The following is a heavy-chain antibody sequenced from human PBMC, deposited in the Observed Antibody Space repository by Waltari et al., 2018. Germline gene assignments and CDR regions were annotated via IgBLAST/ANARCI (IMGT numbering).Heavy chain of an antibody. CDR3: ARDNGGSSGWYDY. V-gene: IGHV4-34*01. CDR1: GGSFSGYY. D-gene: IGHD6-19*01. J-gene: IGHJ4*02. Sequence: QVQLQQWGAGLLKPSETLSLTCAVYGGSFSGYYWSWIRQPPGKGLEWIGEINHSGSTNYNPSLKSRVTISVDTSKNQFSLKLSSVTAADTAVYYCARDNGGSSGWYDYWGQGTLVTVSS. CDR2: INHSGST.